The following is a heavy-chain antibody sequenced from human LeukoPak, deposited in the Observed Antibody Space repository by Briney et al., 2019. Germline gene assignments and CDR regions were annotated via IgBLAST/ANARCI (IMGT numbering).Heavy chain of an antibody. CDR2: IYHSGST. CDR1: GGSISSGGYS. CDR3: ASGPNRRGGSCPRWFDP. J-gene: IGHJ5*02. D-gene: IGHD2-15*01. V-gene: IGHV4-30-2*01. Sequence: RTSETLSLTCAVSGGSISSGGYSWSWIRQPPGKGLEWIGFIYHSGSTYYNPSLKRRVTISVDRSKIQFSLKLSSVTAADTAVYYCASGPNRRGGSCPRWFDPWGQGTLVTVSS.